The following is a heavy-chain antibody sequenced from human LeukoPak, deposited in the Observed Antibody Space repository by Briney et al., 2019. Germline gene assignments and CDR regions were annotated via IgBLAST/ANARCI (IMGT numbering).Heavy chain of an antibody. CDR1: GFTFSSYW. Sequence: GGSLRLSCAASGFTFSSYWMSWVRQAPGKGPEWVANIKQDGSEKYYVDSVKGRFTISRDNAKNSLYLQMNSLRAEDTAVYHCARDDCSSISCYHNWFDPWGQGTLVTVSS. CDR3: ARDDCSSISCYHNWFDP. J-gene: IGHJ5*02. D-gene: IGHD2-2*01. CDR2: IKQDGSEK. V-gene: IGHV3-7*01.